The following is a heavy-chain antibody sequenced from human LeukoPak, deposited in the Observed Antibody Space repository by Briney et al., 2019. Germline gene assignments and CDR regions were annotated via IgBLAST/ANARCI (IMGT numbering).Heavy chain of an antibody. J-gene: IGHJ4*02. Sequence: GGSLRLSCVVSGFTFSSYAMHWVRQAPGKGLEWVAVISYDGSNKYYADSVKGRFTISRDNSKNTLYLQMNTLRAEDTAVYYCARARSGWYLGQFDYWGQGTLVTVSS. V-gene: IGHV3-30*04. D-gene: IGHD6-19*01. CDR1: GFTFSSYA. CDR2: ISYDGSNK. CDR3: ARARSGWYLGQFDY.